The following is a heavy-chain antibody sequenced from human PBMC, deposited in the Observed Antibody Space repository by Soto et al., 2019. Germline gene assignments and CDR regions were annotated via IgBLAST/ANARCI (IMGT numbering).Heavy chain of an antibody. Sequence: ASVKVFCKASGYTFNSYALYWVGQGPGQRLEWMGWINAGNGNTKYSQKFQGRVTITRDTSASTAYMELSSLRSEDTAVYYCARGSPTVRGAFDIWGQGTMVTVSS. V-gene: IGHV1-3*01. CDR2: INAGNGNT. CDR1: GYTFNSYA. D-gene: IGHD4-17*01. CDR3: ARGSPTVRGAFDI. J-gene: IGHJ3*02.